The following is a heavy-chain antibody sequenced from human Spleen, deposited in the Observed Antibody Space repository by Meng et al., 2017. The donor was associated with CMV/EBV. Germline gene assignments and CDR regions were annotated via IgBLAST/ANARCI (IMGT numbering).Heavy chain of an antibody. D-gene: IGHD3-22*01. V-gene: IGHV4-30-4*01. Sequence: QVQLRESGPGLVTPSQTLALTCTVSGGSISSGDYYWSWIRQPPGKGLEWIGYISYSGSTYYTPSLKSRVTISVDTSKNQFSLKLSSVTAADTAVYFCASGPNYYDSSGTFDPWGQGTLVTVSS. J-gene: IGHJ5*02. CDR2: ISYSGST. CDR1: GGSISSGDYY. CDR3: ASGPNYYDSSGTFDP.